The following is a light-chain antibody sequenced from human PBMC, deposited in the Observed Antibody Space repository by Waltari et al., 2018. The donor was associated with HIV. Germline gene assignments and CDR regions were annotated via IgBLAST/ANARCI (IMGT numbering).Light chain of an antibody. CDR2: RNN. J-gene: IGLJ3*02. CDR1: SSNIGSNF. CDR3: AAWDDSLNGHWV. Sequence: GLTQPPSASGTPGQRVTISCSGGSSNIGSNFVIWYQQLPGTAPKLLMYRNNQRPSGVPDRFSGSKSGTSASLAISGLQSEDEADYYCAAWDDSLNGHWVFGGGTKVTVL. V-gene: IGLV1-44*01.